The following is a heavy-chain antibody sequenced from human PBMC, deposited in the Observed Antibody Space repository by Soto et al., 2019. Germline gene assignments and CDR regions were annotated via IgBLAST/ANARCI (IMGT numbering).Heavy chain of an antibody. CDR3: ARRQWLVGGYYYGMDV. Sequence: QVQQVQSGAEVKKPGASVKVSCKASGYTFTSYGISWVRQAPGQGLEWMGWTSAYKGNTNYAQKLQGRVTMTTDTSTSTAYMELRSLRSDDTAVYYCARRQWLVGGYYYGMDVWGQGTTVTVSS. CDR2: TSAYKGNT. D-gene: IGHD6-19*01. J-gene: IGHJ6*02. CDR1: GYTFTSYG. V-gene: IGHV1-18*01.